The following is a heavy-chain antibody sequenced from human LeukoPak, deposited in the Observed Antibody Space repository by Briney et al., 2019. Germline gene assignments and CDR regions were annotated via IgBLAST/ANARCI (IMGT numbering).Heavy chain of an antibody. CDR1: GYSISSGYY. D-gene: IGHD3-16*01. V-gene: IGHV4-38-2*01. Sequence: PSETLSLTCAVSGYSISSGYYWGWIRQPPGKGLEWIGSIYHSGSTYYNPSLKSRVTISVDTSKNQSSLKLSSVTAADTAVYYCARHSRLQPTLGGYFDYWGQGTLVTVSS. CDR3: ARHSRLQPTLGGYFDY. J-gene: IGHJ4*02. CDR2: IYHSGST.